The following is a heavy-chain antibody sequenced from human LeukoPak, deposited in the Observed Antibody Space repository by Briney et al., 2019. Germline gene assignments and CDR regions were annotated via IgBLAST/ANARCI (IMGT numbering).Heavy chain of an antibody. V-gene: IGHV1-2*02. J-gene: IGHJ6*03. Sequence: ASVNVSCKASGYTFIDYYIHWVRQAPGQGLEWMGWINPRSGGTNYAQNFQGRVTMTRDTSLSTAYMELNRLTFDDTAVYYCARDPAQSYYTDVWGIGTTVIVSS. CDR3: ARDPAQSYYTDV. CDR1: GYTFIDYY. CDR2: INPRSGGT.